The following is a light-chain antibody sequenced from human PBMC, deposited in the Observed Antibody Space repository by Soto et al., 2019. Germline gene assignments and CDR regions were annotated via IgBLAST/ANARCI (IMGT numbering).Light chain of an antibody. CDR2: GIS. V-gene: IGKV3-11*01. Sequence: EIVLTQSPGTLSLSPGERATLSSRSSQSVSSNLAWYQQKPGQAPRLLIYGISSRATGVPDRFSGSGSGTEFTLTISSLEPEDFGVYYCQQRSNWPSVTFGGGTKVDIK. J-gene: IGKJ4*01. CDR3: QQRSNWPSVT. CDR1: QSVSSN.